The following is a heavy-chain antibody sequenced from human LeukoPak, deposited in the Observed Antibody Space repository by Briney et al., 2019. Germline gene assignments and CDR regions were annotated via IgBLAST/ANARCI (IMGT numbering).Heavy chain of an antibody. CDR1: GGSISSSSYY. J-gene: IGHJ6*03. CDR3: ARMTCSGGGCYSYYYYYMDV. D-gene: IGHD2-15*01. V-gene: IGHV4-39*07. CDR2: IYYSGST. Sequence: SETLSLTCTVSGGSISSSSYYWGWIRQPPGKGLEWMGNIYYSGSTYYNPSLKSRVTISVDTSKNQFSLKLSSVTAADTAVYYCARMTCSGGGCYSYYYYYMDVWGKGTTVTVSS.